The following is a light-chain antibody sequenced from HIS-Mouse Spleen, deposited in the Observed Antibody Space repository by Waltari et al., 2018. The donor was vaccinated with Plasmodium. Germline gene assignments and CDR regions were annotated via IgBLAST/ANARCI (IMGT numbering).Light chain of an antibody. Sequence: QSALTQPASVSGSPGQSITISCTGTSSDVGSYNLVSWYQQHPGKAPKDMIYEGSKRPSGVSNRFSGSKSGNTACLTISGLQAEDEADYYCCSYAGSRVFGGGTKLTVL. CDR3: CSYAGSRV. J-gene: IGLJ2*01. CDR1: SSDVGSYNL. V-gene: IGLV2-23*01. CDR2: EGS.